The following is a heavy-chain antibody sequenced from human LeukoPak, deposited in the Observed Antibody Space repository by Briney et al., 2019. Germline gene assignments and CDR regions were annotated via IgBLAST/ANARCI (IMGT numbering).Heavy chain of an antibody. J-gene: IGHJ5*02. CDR3: AGGGSGYNNWFDP. CDR1: GYTFTSYD. CDR2: MNPNSGNT. V-gene: IGHV1-8*01. Sequence: ASVKVSCKASGYTFTSYDINWVRQATGQGLGWMGWMNPNSGNTGYAQKFQGRVTMTRNTSISTAYMELNSLRSEDTAVYYCAGGGSGYNNWFDPWGQGTLVTVSS. D-gene: IGHD3-22*01.